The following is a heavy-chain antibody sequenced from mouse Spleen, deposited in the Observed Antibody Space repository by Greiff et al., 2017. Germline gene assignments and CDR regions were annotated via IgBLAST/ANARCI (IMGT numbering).Heavy chain of an antibody. J-gene: IGHJ2*01. V-gene: IGHV1-42*01. D-gene: IGHD6-1*01. CDR3: ARRDDLPSYFDY. Sequence: VQLQQSGPELVKPGASVKISCKASGYSFTGYYMNWVKQSPEKSLEWIGEINPSTGGTTYNQKFKAKATLTVDKPSSTAYMQLKSLTSEDSAVYYCARRDDLPSYFDYWGQGTTLTVSS. CDR2: INPSTGGT. CDR1: GYSFTGYY.